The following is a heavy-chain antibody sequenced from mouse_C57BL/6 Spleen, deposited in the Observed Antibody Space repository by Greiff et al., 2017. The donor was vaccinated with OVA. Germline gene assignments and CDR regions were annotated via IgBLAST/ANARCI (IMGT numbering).Heavy chain of an antibody. CDR3: TRGDSNYDAMDY. CDR2: ISSGGDYI. D-gene: IGHD2-5*01. Sequence: EVKLVESGEGLVKPGGSLKLSCAASGFTFSSYAMSWVRQTPEKRLEWVAYISSGGDYIYYADTVKGRFTISRDNARNTLYLQMSSLKSEDTAMYYCTRGDSNYDAMDYWGQGTSVTVSS. V-gene: IGHV5-9-1*02. CDR1: GFTFSSYA. J-gene: IGHJ4*01.